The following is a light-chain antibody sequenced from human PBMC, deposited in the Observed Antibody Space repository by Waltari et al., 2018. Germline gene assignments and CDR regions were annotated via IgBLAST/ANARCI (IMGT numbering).Light chain of an antibody. CDR3: QQRSNWPLYT. J-gene: IGKJ2*01. CDR2: DAS. V-gene: IGKV3-11*01. Sequence: EIVLTQSPATLSLSPGERATLSCRASQSVSSYLAWYQQKPGQAPRLLIYDASNRATGIPARFSGSGSGTDVTLTISSLEPEDFAVYYCQQRSNWPLYTFGQGTKLEI. CDR1: QSVSSY.